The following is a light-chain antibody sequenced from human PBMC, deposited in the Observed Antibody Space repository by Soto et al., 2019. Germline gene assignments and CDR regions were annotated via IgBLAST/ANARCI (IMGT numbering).Light chain of an antibody. Sequence: EIVLTQSPGTLSLSPGERATLSCRASQSVSSSYLAWYQQKPGQAPRPLIYGASSRATGIPDRFSGSGSGTDFSLTISRLEPEDFAVYYCLQYGSSPYTFGQGTKLEI. CDR3: LQYGSSPYT. CDR2: GAS. CDR1: QSVSSSY. V-gene: IGKV3-20*01. J-gene: IGKJ2*01.